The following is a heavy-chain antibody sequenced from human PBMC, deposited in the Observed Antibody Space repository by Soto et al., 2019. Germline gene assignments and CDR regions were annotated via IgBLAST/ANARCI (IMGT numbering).Heavy chain of an antibody. CDR3: ARDLSTKSPYDY. Sequence: ASVKVSCKASGYTFTGYYMHWVRQAPGQGLEWKGWISAYNGNTNYAQKLQGRVTMTTDTSTSTAYMELRSLRSDDTAVYYCARDLSTKSPYDYWGQGTLVTVSS. D-gene: IGHD1-1*01. CDR2: ISAYNGNT. J-gene: IGHJ4*02. CDR1: GYTFTGYY. V-gene: IGHV1-18*04.